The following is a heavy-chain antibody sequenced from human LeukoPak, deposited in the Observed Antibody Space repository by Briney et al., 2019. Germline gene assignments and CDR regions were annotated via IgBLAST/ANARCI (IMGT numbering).Heavy chain of an antibody. CDR1: GFTFSTYA. J-gene: IGHJ4*02. V-gene: IGHV3-23*01. CDR3: ARGRLGSSGSKYYFDY. D-gene: IGHD6-19*01. CDR2: ITGSGGST. Sequence: GGSLRLSCEASGFTFSTYALSWVRQAPGKGLEWVSGITGSGGSTYYADSVKGRVTISRDSSKNTLYLQMNSLRAEDTAVYYCARGRLGSSGSKYYFDYWGQGTLVTVSP.